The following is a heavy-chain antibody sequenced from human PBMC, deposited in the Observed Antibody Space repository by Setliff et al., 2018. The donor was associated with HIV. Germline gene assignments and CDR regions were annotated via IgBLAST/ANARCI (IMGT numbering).Heavy chain of an antibody. CDR2: IYYSGST. CDR1: GDSISSSSYS. CDR3: ARAVSHVDY. J-gene: IGHJ4*02. V-gene: IGHV4-39*07. Sequence: SETLSLTCTTSGDSISSSSYSWGWIRQPPGKGLEWIGNIYYSGSTNYKPSLKSRVTISVDMSKNQFSLKLSSVTAADTAVYYCARAVSHVDYWGQGTLVTVSS.